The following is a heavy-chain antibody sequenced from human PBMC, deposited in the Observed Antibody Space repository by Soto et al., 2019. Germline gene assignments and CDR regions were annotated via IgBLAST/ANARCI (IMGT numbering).Heavy chain of an antibody. J-gene: IGHJ5*02. CDR3: TTDGGVTAYPLFWA. D-gene: IGHD2-21*02. Sequence: GGSLRLSCAASGFTFSKAWVSWVRQAPGKGLEWVGRLKSKSAGGTSDYAAPVKGRFIISRGDSKNTLYLQMNTLKTEDTAVYHCTTDGGVTAYPLFWAWGQGTLVTVSS. V-gene: IGHV3-15*01. CDR2: LKSKSAGGTS. CDR1: GFTFSKAW.